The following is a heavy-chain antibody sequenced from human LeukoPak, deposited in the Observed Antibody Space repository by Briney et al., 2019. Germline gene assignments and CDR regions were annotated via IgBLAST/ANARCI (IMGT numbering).Heavy chain of an antibody. CDR1: GGSFSGYY. CDR3: ARDHYIVAGGIFWFDP. D-gene: IGHD6-13*01. CDR2: INHSGST. Sequence: SETLSLTCAVYGGSFSGYYWSWIRQPPGKGLEWIGEINHSGSTNYNPSLKSRVTISVDTSRNQFSLKLSSVTAADTAVYYCARDHYIVAGGIFWFDPWGQGTLVTVSS. J-gene: IGHJ5*02. V-gene: IGHV4-34*01.